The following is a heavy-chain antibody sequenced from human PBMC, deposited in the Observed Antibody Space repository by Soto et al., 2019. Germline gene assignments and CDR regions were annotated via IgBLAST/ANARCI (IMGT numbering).Heavy chain of an antibody. CDR2: SIPILRSA. Sequence: QVQLVQSGAEVKKPGSSVKVSCKASGGDFINYGISWVRQAPGQGLEWMGGSIPILRSANYAQKFQGRVTIAADESTTTAYMELTTLTSEDTAVYYCARDRYYDGVGYHYESAYWGQGTLVTVSS. CDR1: GGDFINYG. D-gene: IGHD3-22*01. V-gene: IGHV1-69*01. CDR3: ARDRYYDGVGYHYESAY. J-gene: IGHJ4*02.